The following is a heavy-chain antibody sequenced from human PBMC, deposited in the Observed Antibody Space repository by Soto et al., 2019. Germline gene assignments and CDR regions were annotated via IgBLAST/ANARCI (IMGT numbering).Heavy chain of an antibody. D-gene: IGHD3-9*01. V-gene: IGHV3-30*18. J-gene: IGHJ4*02. CDR1: GFIFSTYG. CDR2: MSHDGINK. CDR3: AKAEDDILTGSHPFDY. Sequence: QVQLVESGGGVVQPGRSLRLSCSASGFIFSTYGMHWVRQAPGKGLEWVAVMSHDGINKFYPDSVKGRFTISRDNSKNXLYLQMNSLRPEDTAVYYCAKAEDDILTGSHPFDYWGQGTLVTVSS.